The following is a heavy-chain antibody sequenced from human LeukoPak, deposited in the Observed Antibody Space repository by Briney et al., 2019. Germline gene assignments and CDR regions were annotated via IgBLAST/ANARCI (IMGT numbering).Heavy chain of an antibody. V-gene: IGHV4-59*01. CDR3: ARDRYYGSGSYYLLFDY. J-gene: IGHJ4*02. CDR1: GGSISSYY. Sequence: SETLSLTCTVSGGSISSYYWSWIRQPPGKGLEWIGYIYYSGSTNYNPSLKSRVTISVDTSKNQFSLKLSSVTAADTAVYYCARDRYYGSGSYYLLFDYWGQGTLVTVSS. CDR2: IYYSGST. D-gene: IGHD3-10*01.